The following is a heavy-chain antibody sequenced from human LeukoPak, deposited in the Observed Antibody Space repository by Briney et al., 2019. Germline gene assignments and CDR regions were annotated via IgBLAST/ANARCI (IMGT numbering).Heavy chain of an antibody. Sequence: PGGSLRLSCAASGSTFSSYAMSWVRQAPGKGLEWVSAISGSGGSTYYADSVKGRFTISRDNSKNTLYLQMNSLRAEDTAVYYCAKDRVALRLGELSLSLFDYWGQGTLVTVSS. D-gene: IGHD3-16*02. V-gene: IGHV3-23*01. CDR1: GSTFSSYA. CDR2: ISGSGGST. CDR3: AKDRVALRLGELSLSLFDY. J-gene: IGHJ4*02.